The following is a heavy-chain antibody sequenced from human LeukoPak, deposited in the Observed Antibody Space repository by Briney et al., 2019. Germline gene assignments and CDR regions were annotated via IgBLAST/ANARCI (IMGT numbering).Heavy chain of an antibody. V-gene: IGHV1-2*02. J-gene: IGHJ6*03. D-gene: IGHD2-8*01. CDR2: INPNSGGT. Sequence: ASVKVSCKASGYTFTGYHMHWVRQAPGQGLEWMGWINPNSGGTNYAQKLQGRVTMTTDTSTSTAYMELRSLRSDDTDVYYCARGGLRVMVYRLYYMDVWGKGTTVTVSS. CDR1: GYTFTGYH. CDR3: ARGGLRVMVYRLYYMDV.